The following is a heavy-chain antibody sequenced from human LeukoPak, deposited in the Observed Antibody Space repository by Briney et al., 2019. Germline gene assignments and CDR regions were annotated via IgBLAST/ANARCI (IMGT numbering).Heavy chain of an antibody. CDR2: IYYSGST. J-gene: IGHJ4*02. CDR3: ARRIDTAMVGTIFDY. D-gene: IGHD5-18*01. V-gene: IGHV4-59*08. CDR1: GGSISSYY. Sequence: PSETLSLTCTVSGGSISSYYWSWIRQPPGKGLEWIGYIYYSGSTNYNPSLKSRVTISVDTSKNQFSLKLSSVTAADTAVYCCARRIDTAMVGTIFDYWGQGTLVTVSS.